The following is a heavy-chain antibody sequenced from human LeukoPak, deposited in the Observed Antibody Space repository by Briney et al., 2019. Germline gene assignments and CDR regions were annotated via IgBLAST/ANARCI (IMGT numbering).Heavy chain of an antibody. J-gene: IGHJ5*02. D-gene: IGHD6-13*01. CDR1: GGLISTYF. Sequence: SETLSLTCRVSGGLISTYFWNWIRQPAGKGLEWIGRIYTSGSTNYNPSLKSRVIMSVDTSKNQFSLKLSSVTAADTAVYYCARGIAAIGIGWFDPWGQGTLVTVSS. CDR3: ARGIAAIGIGWFDP. V-gene: IGHV4-4*07. CDR2: IYTSGST.